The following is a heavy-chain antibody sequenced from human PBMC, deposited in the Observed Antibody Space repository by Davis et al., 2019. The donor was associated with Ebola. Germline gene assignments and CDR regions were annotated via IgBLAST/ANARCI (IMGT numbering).Heavy chain of an antibody. D-gene: IGHD2-21*02. V-gene: IGHV3-30*02. Sequence: PGGSLRLSCASSGFTFQIYGIHWVRQAPGKGLEWVSFIRYDGSLQFYADSVKGRFTVSRDNAKNSLYLQMNSLRAEDTAVYYCVRDPALVVTGGGWFFGLWGRGTLVTVSS. CDR1: GFTFQIYG. CDR3: VRDPALVVTGGGWFFGL. CDR2: IRYDGSLQ. J-gene: IGHJ2*01.